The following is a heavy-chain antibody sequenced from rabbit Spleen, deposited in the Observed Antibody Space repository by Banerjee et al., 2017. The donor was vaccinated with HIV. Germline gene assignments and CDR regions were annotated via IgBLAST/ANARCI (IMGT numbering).Heavy chain of an antibody. CDR1: AFDFSSGG. V-gene: IGHV1S47*01. J-gene: IGHJ4*01. CDR2: IDPVFGST. CDR3: VREAWHFNF. D-gene: IGHD3-1*01. Sequence: QEQLVESGGGLVQPGGSLKLSCKASAFDFSSGGVSWVRQAPGKGLEWIGYIDPVFGSTHDATLMMGLFPISSHKAQNTLFLQLNRLTIADTATYFCVREAWHFNFWGQGTLVTVS.